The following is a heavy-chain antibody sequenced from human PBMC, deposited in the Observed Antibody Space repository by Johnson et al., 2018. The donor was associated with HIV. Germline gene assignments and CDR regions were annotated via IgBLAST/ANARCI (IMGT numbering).Heavy chain of an antibody. CDR2: ILFDGVYK. V-gene: IGHV3-30-3*01. J-gene: IGHJ3*02. Sequence: QVQLVESGGGVVQHGTSLRLSCAASGFPFRDSAMHWVRQAPGRGMEWVAVILFDGVYKHYAESVKGRFTISRDNSKNTLYLQMHSLRAEDTALYYCARGGLGYQNIHDPLDIWGQGTIVTVSS. CDR3: ARGGLGYQNIHDPLDI. CDR1: GFPFRDSA. D-gene: IGHD2-2*01.